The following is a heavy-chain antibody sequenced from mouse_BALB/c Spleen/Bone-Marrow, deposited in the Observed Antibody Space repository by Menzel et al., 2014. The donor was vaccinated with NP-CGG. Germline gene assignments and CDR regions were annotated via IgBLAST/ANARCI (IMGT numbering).Heavy chain of an antibody. CDR3: ARPPYYYGSRPYWYFDV. V-gene: IGHV1-84*02. J-gene: IGHJ1*01. D-gene: IGHD1-1*01. Sequence: VQLQESGPELVKPGASVKISCKASGYTFTDYCINWAKQKPGQGLEWIGWIYPGSGNTQYNEKSKGKATLTVDTSSNTAYMQLSSLTSEGTAVYFCARPPYYYGSRPYWYFDVWGAGTTVTVSS. CDR1: GYTFTDYC. CDR2: IYPGSGNT.